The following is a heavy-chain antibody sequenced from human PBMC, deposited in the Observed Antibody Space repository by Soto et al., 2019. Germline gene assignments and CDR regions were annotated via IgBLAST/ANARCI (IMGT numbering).Heavy chain of an antibody. J-gene: IGHJ6*02. D-gene: IGHD2-21*01. CDR2: IYYSGST. V-gene: IGHV4-59*01. CDR1: GGSISSYY. CDR3: ARDGAIRSYYGMDV. Sequence: PSETLSLTCTVSGGSISSYYWSWIRQPPGKGLEWIGYIYYSGSTNYNPSLKSRVTISVDTSKNQFSLKLSSVTAADTAVYYCARDGAIRSYYGMDVWGQGTTVTVSS.